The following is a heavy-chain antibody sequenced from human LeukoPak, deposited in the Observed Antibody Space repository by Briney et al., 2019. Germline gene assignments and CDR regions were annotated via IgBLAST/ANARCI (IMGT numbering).Heavy chain of an antibody. V-gene: IGHV1-69*01. CDR2: IIPIFGTA. CDR3: ARVLCSSTSCYFDY. CDR1: GGTFSSYA. Sequence: ASVKVSCKASGGTFSSYAISWVRQAPGQGLEWMGGIIPIFGTANYAQKFQGRVTITADESTSTAYMELSSLRSEDTAVYYCARVLCSSTSCYFDYWGQGTLVTVSS. J-gene: IGHJ4*02. D-gene: IGHD2-2*01.